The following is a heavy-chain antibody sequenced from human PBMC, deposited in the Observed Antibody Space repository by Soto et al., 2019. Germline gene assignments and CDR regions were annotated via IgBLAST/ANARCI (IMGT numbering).Heavy chain of an antibody. D-gene: IGHD5-18*01. CDR3: ARQDYNYAYFDF. V-gene: IGHV5-51*01. Sequence: PGESLKISCNGSGYSFTNYWIGLVRQMPGKGLEWMGIIYPGDSDTRYSPSFQGQVIISVDQSISTAYLQWSSLQASDTAMYYCARQDYNYAYFDFWGQGTLVTVSS. J-gene: IGHJ4*02. CDR2: IYPGDSDT. CDR1: GYSFTNYW.